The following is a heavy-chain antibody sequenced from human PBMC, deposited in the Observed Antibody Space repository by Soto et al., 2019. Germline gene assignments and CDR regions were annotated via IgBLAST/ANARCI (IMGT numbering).Heavy chain of an antibody. CDR1: GYTFTAYY. V-gene: IGHV1-2*02. CDR3: ARGGRRGYNDLDP. CDR2: INPNSGGT. Sequence: GASVKVSCKASGYTFTAYYMHWVRQAPGQGLEWMGWINPNSGGTYHAQNFQGRVTMTRDTSTTTAYMELASLRSDDTAAYYCARGGRRGYNDLDPWGHGTLVTVSS. J-gene: IGHJ5*02. D-gene: IGHD5-12*01.